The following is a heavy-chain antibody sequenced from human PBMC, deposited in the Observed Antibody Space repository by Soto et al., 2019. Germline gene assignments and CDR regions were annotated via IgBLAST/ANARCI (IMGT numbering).Heavy chain of an antibody. CDR3: AKDRVAATLVYYYYGMDV. Sequence: GGSLRLSCAASGFTFSSYGMHWVRQAPGKGLEWVAVISYDGSNKYYADSVKGRFTISRDNSKNTLYLQMNSLRAEDTAVYYCAKDRVAATLVYYYYGMDVWGQGTTVTVSS. CDR2: ISYDGSNK. D-gene: IGHD2-15*01. J-gene: IGHJ6*02. V-gene: IGHV3-30*18. CDR1: GFTFSSYG.